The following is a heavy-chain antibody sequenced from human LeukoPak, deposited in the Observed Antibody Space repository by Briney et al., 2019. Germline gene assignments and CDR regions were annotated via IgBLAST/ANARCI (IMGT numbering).Heavy chain of an antibody. V-gene: IGHV3-9*01. Sequence: GRSLRLSCAASGFTFNDYAMHWVRQAPGKGLEWDSGISWNSDNIGYADSVKGRFTISRDNAKNSLYLQMNSLRTEDTALYYCAKTIVRDSYGSFLGDYGMDVWGQGTTVTVSS. J-gene: IGHJ6*02. CDR3: AKTIVRDSYGSFLGDYGMDV. CDR2: ISWNSDNI. CDR1: GFTFNDYA. D-gene: IGHD5-18*01.